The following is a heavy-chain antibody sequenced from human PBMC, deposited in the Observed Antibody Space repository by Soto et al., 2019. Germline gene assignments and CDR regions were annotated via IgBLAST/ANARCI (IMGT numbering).Heavy chain of an antibody. V-gene: IGHV4-61*01. Sequence: PSETLSLTCTVSGGSVSSGRYYWSWIRQPPGKGLEWIGYVYFTGTTNYNPSLKSRVTISVDTYKNQFFLKLTSVTAADTAVYYCARYCNNSDCRHFYGFDYWGQGTLVTVSS. D-gene: IGHD2-8*01. CDR1: GGSVSSGRYY. CDR3: ARYCNNSDCRHFYGFDY. J-gene: IGHJ4*02. CDR2: VYFTGTT.